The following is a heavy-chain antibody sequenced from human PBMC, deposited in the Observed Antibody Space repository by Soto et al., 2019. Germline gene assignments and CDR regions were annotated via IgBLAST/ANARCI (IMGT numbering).Heavy chain of an antibody. Sequence: GGSLRLSCAASGFTFSTSNMNWVRQAPGKGLEWVADISYDGSNKYYADSVKGRFTISRDNSKNTLYLQMNSLRAEDTAVYYCARDLEYSSSYFDYWGQGTLVTVSS. V-gene: IGHV3-30-3*01. J-gene: IGHJ4*02. CDR2: ISYDGSNK. CDR3: ARDLEYSSSYFDY. CDR1: GFTFSTSN. D-gene: IGHD6-6*01.